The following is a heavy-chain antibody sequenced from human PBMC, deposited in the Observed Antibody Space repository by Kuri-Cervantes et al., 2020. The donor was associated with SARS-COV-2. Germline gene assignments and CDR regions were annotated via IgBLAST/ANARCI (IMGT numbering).Heavy chain of an antibody. D-gene: IGHD2-15*01. CDR2: ISSSGSTI. V-gene: IGHV3-48*03. CDR3: TRMSSGGSPDY. CDR1: GFNFSSYE. Sequence: GGSLRLSCVASGFNFSSYEMNWVRQAPGRGLEWVSYISSSGSTIYYADSVKGRFTISRDNAKNSLYLQMSSLRVEDTAVYHCTRMSSGGSPDYWGQGTLVTVSS. J-gene: IGHJ4*02.